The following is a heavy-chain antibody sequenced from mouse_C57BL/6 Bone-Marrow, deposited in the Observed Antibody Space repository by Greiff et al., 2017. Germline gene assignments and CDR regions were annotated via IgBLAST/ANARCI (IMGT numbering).Heavy chain of an antibody. J-gene: IGHJ3*01. Sequence: VESGASVKIPCKSSGYTFTDSNMDWVKQSHGKSLEWIGDINPNNGGTIYNQKFKGKATLTVDKSSSTAYMELRSLTSEDTAVYYCARPSYGVAYWGQGTLVTVSA. D-gene: IGHD1-1*01. CDR2: INPNNGGT. CDR1: GYTFTDSN. V-gene: IGHV1-18*01. CDR3: ARPSYGVAY.